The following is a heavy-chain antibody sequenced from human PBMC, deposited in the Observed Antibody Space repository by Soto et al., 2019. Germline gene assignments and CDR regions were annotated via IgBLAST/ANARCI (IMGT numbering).Heavy chain of an antibody. D-gene: IGHD7-27*01. V-gene: IGHV4-30-4*08. J-gene: IGHJ4*02. CDR2: IFEGGRT. CDR1: GGSVSSADWN. Sequence: SETLSLTCTVSGGSVSSADWNWSWIRQTPGKGLEWIGHIFEGGRTYSNPSLMSRATISLDTSKNLFSLNLKSVTAADTAVYYCTRGPSGDKVDFWGQGLLVTVSS. CDR3: TRGPSGDKVDF.